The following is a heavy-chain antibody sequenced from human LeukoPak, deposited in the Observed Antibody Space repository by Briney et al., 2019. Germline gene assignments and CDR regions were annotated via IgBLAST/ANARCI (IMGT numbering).Heavy chain of an antibody. CDR2: LWSDGSSK. Sequence: GGSLRLSCAASGFIFSNYAMHWVRQAPGKGLEWVAVLWSDGSSKLYADSVKGRFTISRDNSKNTLFLQMNSLRAEDTAVYYCAKDLDWGYRYGDYPAGFDSWGQGTLVTVSS. J-gene: IGHJ4*02. V-gene: IGHV3-33*06. D-gene: IGHD4-17*01. CDR3: AKDLDWGYRYGDYPAGFDS. CDR1: GFIFSNYA.